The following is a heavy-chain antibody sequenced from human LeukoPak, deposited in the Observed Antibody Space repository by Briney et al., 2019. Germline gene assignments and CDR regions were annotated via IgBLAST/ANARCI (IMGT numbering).Heavy chain of an antibody. D-gene: IGHD1-26*01. J-gene: IGHJ4*02. CDR2: ISSNGGST. CDR1: GFTFSSYA. CDR3: AKESYGPFDY. Sequence: GGSLRLSCAASGFTFSSYAMHWVRQAPGKGPEYVSAISSNGGSTYYANSVKGRFTISRDNSKNTLYLQMNSLRAEDTAVYYCAKESYGPFDYWGQGTLVTVSS. V-gene: IGHV3-64*01.